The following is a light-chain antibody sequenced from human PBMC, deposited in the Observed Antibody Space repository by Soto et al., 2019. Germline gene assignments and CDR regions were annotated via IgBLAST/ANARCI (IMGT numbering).Light chain of an antibody. Sequence: EIGLTQSPGTLSLSPGERATLSCRARQSVSSSYLAWYQQKPCQAPRLLIYGASSRATGIPDRFSGSGSGTDFTLTISRLEPEDFAVYYCQQYGSSPYTFGQGTKLEIK. J-gene: IGKJ2*01. V-gene: IGKV3-20*01. CDR1: QSVSSSY. CDR3: QQYGSSPYT. CDR2: GAS.